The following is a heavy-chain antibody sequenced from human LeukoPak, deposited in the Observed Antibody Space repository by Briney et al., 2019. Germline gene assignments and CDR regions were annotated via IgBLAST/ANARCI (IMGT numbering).Heavy chain of an antibody. Sequence: ASVKVSCKASGGTFSSYAISWVRQAPGQGLEWMGGIIPIFGTANYAQKFQGRVTITADESTSTAYMELSSLRSEDTAVYYCATAQGVYYYDSSGYYYDAFDIWGQGTMVTVSS. CDR2: IIPIFGTA. V-gene: IGHV1-69*13. J-gene: IGHJ3*02. D-gene: IGHD3-22*01. CDR3: ATAQGVYYYDSSGYYYDAFDI. CDR1: GGTFSSYA.